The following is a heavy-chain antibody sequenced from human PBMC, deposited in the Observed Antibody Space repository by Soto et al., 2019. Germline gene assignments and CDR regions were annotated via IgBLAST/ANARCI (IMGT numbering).Heavy chain of an antibody. J-gene: IGHJ4*02. CDR1: GGTFSSYT. CDR2: IIPILGIA. CDR3: ARGGGILLWFGELIFDY. V-gene: IGHV1-69*02. Sequence: QVQLVQSGAEVKKPGSSVKVSCKASGGTFSSYTISWVRQAPGQGLEWMGRIIPILGIANYAQKFQGRVTITADKPTSTAYMELSSLRCEDTAVYYCARGGGILLWFGELIFDYWGQGTLVTVSS. D-gene: IGHD3-10*01.